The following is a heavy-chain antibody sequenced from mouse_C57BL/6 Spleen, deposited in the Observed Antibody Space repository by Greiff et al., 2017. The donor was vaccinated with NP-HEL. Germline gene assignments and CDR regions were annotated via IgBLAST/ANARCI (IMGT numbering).Heavy chain of an antibody. CDR3: ARGGDSWFAY. J-gene: IGHJ3*01. CDR1: GYSITSGYY. Sequence: VQLKESGPGLVKPSQSLSLTCSVTGYSITSGYYWNWIRQFPGNKLEWMGYISYDGSNNYNPTLKNRISITLDTSKNQFFLKLNSVTTEDTATYYCARGGDSWFAYWGQGTLVTVSA. CDR2: ISYDGSN. D-gene: IGHD3-3*01. V-gene: IGHV3-6*01.